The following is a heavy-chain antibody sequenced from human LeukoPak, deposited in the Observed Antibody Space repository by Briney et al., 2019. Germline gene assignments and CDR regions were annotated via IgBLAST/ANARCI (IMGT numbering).Heavy chain of an antibody. V-gene: IGHV4-39*07. J-gene: IGHJ6*03. Sequence: KPSETLSLTCTVSGGSISSSSYYWGWIRQPPGKGLEWIGSIYYSGSTYYNPSLKSQVTISVDTSKNQFSLKLSSVTAADTAVYYCARDIVVVVAAKPIYYYYYYMDVWGKGTTVTVSS. CDR2: IYYSGST. CDR1: GGSISSSSYY. D-gene: IGHD2-15*01. CDR3: ARDIVVVVAAKPIYYYYYYMDV.